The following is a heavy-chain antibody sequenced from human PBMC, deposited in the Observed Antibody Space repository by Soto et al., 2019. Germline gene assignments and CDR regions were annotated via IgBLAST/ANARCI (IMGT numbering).Heavy chain of an antibody. Sequence: PGGSLRLSCAASGFIFTKYAMTWVRQVPGKGLEWVSTIRGSGATTYYADSVKGRFIISRDGSRNTVYLQMTSLRAEDTAVYFCAKWGLITGINDGHVWGQGTTVTVSS. CDR2: IRGSGATT. CDR1: GFIFTKYA. CDR3: AKWGLITGINDGHV. D-gene: IGHD1-20*01. V-gene: IGHV3-23*01. J-gene: IGHJ6*02.